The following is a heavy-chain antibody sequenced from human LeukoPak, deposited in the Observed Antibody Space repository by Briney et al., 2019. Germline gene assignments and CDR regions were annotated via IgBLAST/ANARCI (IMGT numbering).Heavy chain of an antibody. CDR2: IYSGGST. V-gene: IGHV3-66*02. CDR1: GFTFSSYA. Sequence: GGSLRLSCAASGFTFSSYAMSWVRQAPGKGLGWVSVIYSGGSTYYADSVKGRFTISRDNSKNTLYLQMNSLRAEDTAVYYCARGRWFGEGMDVWGKGTTVTVSS. D-gene: IGHD3-10*01. J-gene: IGHJ6*03. CDR3: ARGRWFGEGMDV.